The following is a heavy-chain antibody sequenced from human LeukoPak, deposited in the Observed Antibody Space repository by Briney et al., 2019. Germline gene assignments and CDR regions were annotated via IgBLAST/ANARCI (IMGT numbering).Heavy chain of an antibody. D-gene: IGHD3-10*01. V-gene: IGHV1-2*04. Sequence: ASVKVSCKASGYTFTSYDINWVRQAPGQGLEWMGWINTNSGGTNYAQKFQGWVTMTRDTSISTAYMELSRLRSDDTAVYYCARAPTEKFGELYGFDYWGQGTLVTVSS. CDR1: GYTFTSYD. CDR3: ARAPTEKFGELYGFDY. CDR2: INTNSGGT. J-gene: IGHJ4*02.